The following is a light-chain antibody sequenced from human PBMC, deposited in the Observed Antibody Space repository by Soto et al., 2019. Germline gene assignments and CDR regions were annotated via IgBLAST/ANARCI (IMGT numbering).Light chain of an antibody. V-gene: IGKV1-5*01. CDR3: QHGWT. CDR2: HAS. Sequence: DIHMTRSPRTLPAXLXDVXAITCRASQSISNWLAWYQQKPGTAPKLLIYHASTLESGVPSRFSGSGSGTEFTLTISSLQPDDFATYYCQHGWTFGQGTKVDI. J-gene: IGKJ1*01. CDR1: QSISNW.